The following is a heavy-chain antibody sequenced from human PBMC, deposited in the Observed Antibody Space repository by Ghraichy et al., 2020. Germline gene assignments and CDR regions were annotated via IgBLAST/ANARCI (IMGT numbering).Heavy chain of an antibody. CDR1: GFDFDRHS. Sequence: GGSLRLSCAASGFDFDRHSMSWVRQAPGKGLEWVSYISARSSVIFYADSVKGRFTISRDNDRESLYLQMNSLRDEDTAVYYCARGLSSLQYGMDVWGQGTTVIVS. J-gene: IGHJ6*02. V-gene: IGHV3-48*02. CDR3: ARGLSSLQYGMDV. CDR2: ISARSSVI.